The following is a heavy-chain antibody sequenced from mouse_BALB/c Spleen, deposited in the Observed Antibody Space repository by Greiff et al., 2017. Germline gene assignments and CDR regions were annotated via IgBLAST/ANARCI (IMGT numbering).Heavy chain of an antibody. CDR3: ASLYDYDGGFAY. Sequence: VKVVESGPGLVAPSQSLSITCTVSGFSLSRYSVHWVRQPPGKGLEWLGMIWGGGSTDYNSALKSRLSISKDNSKSQVFLKMNSLQTDDTAMYYCASLYDYDGGFAYWGQGTLVTVSA. CDR2: IWGGGST. V-gene: IGHV2-6-4*01. CDR1: GFSLSRYS. J-gene: IGHJ3*01. D-gene: IGHD2-4*01.